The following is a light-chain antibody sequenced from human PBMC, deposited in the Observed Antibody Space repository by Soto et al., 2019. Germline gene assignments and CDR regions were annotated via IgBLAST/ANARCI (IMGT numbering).Light chain of an antibody. V-gene: IGKV3-11*01. Sequence: ETVLTQSPATLSLSPGERATLSCRASQSVTNSLAWYQHIPGQAPRLLIYDASNRATGVPARFSGSGSRTDFTLTISSLEPGDFAVYYCQQGTSWPLAFGQGTKVEIK. CDR2: DAS. CDR3: QQGTSWPLA. J-gene: IGKJ1*01. CDR1: QSVTNS.